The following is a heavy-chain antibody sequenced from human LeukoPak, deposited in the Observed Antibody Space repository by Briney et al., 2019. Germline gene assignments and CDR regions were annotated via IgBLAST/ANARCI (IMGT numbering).Heavy chain of an antibody. CDR1: GGSISSSNYY. CDR2: IYYSGST. D-gene: IGHD6-13*01. V-gene: IGHV4-39*01. J-gene: IGHJ5*02. CDR3: ASLLGSSAYNGCDP. Sequence: SETLSLTCTVSGGSISSSNYYWGWIRQPPGKGLEWIGSIYYSGSTYYNPSLKSRVTISVDTSKNQFSLKLSSLTAADTAVYYCASLLGSSAYNGCDPCGQGTLVTVSS.